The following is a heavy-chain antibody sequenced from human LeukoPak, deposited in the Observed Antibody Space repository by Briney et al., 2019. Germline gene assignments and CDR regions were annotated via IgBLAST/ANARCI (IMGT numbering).Heavy chain of an antibody. J-gene: IGHJ2*01. Sequence: TPSETLSLTCTVSGGSISSGSYYWSWIRQPAGKGLEWIGRIYTSGSTYYNPSLKSRVTISVDTSKNQFSLKLSSVTAADTAVYYCARQWFGEFDLPITDPWYFDLWGRGTLVTVSS. CDR1: GGSISSGSYY. V-gene: IGHV4-61*02. D-gene: IGHD3-10*01. CDR3: ARQWFGEFDLPITDPWYFDL. CDR2: IYTSGST.